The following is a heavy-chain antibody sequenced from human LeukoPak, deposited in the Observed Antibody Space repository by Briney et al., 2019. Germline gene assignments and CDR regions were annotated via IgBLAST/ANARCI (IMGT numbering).Heavy chain of an antibody. CDR3: ARDLDWILFDY. CDR1: GFTFSTYW. CDR2: VRPEGTTT. J-gene: IGHJ4*02. Sequence: GGSLRLSCAASGFTFSTYWMHWVRQAPGKGLVWVSRVRPEGTTTAYADSVKGRFTISRDNAKNTLFLQMNSLSAEDTAVYYCARDLDWILFDYWGQGTLVTVSA. D-gene: IGHD3-9*01. V-gene: IGHV3-74*03.